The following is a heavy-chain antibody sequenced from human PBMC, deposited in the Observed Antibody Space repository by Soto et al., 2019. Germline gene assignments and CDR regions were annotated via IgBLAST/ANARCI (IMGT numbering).Heavy chain of an antibody. V-gene: IGHV1-2*02. J-gene: IGHJ4*02. CDR1: GYTFTGYY. CDR2: INPNSGGT. D-gene: IGHD5-12*01. CDR3: ARVTGLRATTFDY. Sequence: ASVKVSCKASGYTFTGYYMHWVRQAPGQGLEWMGWINPNSGGTNYAQKFQGRVTMTRDTSISTAYMELSRLRSDDTAVYYCARVTGLRATTFDYWGQGTLVTVSS.